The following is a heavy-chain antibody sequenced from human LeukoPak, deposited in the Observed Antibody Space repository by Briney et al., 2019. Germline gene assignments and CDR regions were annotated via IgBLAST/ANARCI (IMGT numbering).Heavy chain of an antibody. CDR3: AHHYYDSSGPIPWFDP. CDR2: IYYSGST. CDR1: GGSISSSSYY. V-gene: IGHV4-39*01. D-gene: IGHD3-22*01. Sequence: SETLSLTCTVSGGSISSSSYYWGWIRQPPGKGLKWIGSIYYSGSTYYNPSPKSRVTISVDTSKNQFSLKLSSVTAADTAVYYCAHHYYDSSGPIPWFDPWGQGTLVTVSS. J-gene: IGHJ5*02.